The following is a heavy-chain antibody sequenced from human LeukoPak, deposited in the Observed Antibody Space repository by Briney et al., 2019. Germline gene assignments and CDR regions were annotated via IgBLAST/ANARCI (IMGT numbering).Heavy chain of an antibody. CDR2: IRYDGSNK. Sequence: GGSLRLSCAASGFTFSSYGMHWVRQAPGKGLEWVAFIRYDGSNKYYADSVKGRFTISRDTPKNTLYLQMNNLRDEDTAVYYCAISTYDYWGQGTLVTVSS. CDR1: GFTFSSYG. CDR3: AISTYDY. J-gene: IGHJ4*02. D-gene: IGHD2-2*01. V-gene: IGHV3-30*02.